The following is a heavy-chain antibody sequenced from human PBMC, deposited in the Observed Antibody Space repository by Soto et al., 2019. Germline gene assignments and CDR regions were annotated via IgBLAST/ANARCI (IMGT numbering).Heavy chain of an antibody. V-gene: IGHV1-24*01. Sequence: ASVKVSCKVSGYILRELSVHWVRQAPGKGLEWMGSFDPEDGETIYAQKFQGRLTMTEDTSTDTAYMELSSLRSGDTAVYYCAQVTNSGWFYFDYWGQGTLVTVSS. CDR3: AQVTNSGWFYFDY. CDR2: FDPEDGET. J-gene: IGHJ4*02. D-gene: IGHD6-19*01. CDR1: GYILRELS.